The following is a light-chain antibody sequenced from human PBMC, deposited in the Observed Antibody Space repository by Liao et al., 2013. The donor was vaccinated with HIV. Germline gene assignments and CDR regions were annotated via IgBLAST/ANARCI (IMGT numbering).Light chain of an antibody. CDR2: YDT. CDR3: QAWDRSTAV. Sequence: SYMLTQPPSVSVAPGETARITCGEKNIGSISVHWYQQRPGQAPILVIYYDTDRPSGIPERFSGSNSGNTATLTISGTQAIDEADYFCQAWDRSTAVFGGGTKLTVL. J-gene: IGLJ2*01. V-gene: IGLV3-21*01. CDR1: NIGSIS.